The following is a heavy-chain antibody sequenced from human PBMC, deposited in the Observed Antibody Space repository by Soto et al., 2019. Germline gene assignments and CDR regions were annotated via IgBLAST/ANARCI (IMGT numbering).Heavy chain of an antibody. CDR1: GGSISSYY. Sequence: SETLSLTCTVSGGSISSYYWSWIRQPPGKGLEWIGYIYYSGSTNYSPSLKSRIIISLDTSKNQFSLKVRSVTAADTAVYYCARGEDGYNYGPRPYYGMDVWGPGTKVTVYS. J-gene: IGHJ6*02. V-gene: IGHV4-59*01. CDR2: IYYSGST. CDR3: ARGEDGYNYGPRPYYGMDV. D-gene: IGHD5-18*01.